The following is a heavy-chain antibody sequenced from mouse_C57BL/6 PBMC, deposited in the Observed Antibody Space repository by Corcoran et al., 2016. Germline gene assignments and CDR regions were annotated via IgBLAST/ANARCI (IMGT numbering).Heavy chain of an antibody. V-gene: IGHV1-76*01. D-gene: IGHD2-1*01. J-gene: IGHJ4*01. CDR2: IYPGSGNT. CDR3: ARSDGNDAMDY. CDR1: GYTFTDYY. Sequence: QVQLKQSGAELVSPGASVKLSCKASGYTFTDYYINWVKQRPGQGLEWIARIYPGSGNTYYNEKFKGKATLTAEKSSSTAYMQLSSLTSEDSAVYFCARSDGNDAMDYWGQGTSVTVSS.